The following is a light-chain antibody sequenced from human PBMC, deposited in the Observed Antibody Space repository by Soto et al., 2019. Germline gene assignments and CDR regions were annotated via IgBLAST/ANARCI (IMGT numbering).Light chain of an antibody. V-gene: IGKV3-15*01. J-gene: IGKJ1*01. Sequence: EIVMTQSTATLSVSPGGRATLSYRASQSVSSNLAWYQHKPGQAPRLLIYGASTRATGVPARFSGSGSGTEFTLTISSLQSEDFAVYYCQQFHIWPTWTFGQGTKVEI. CDR2: GAS. CDR1: QSVSSN. CDR3: QQFHIWPTWT.